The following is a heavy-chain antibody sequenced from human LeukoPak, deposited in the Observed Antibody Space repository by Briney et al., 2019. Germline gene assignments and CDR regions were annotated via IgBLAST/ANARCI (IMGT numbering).Heavy chain of an antibody. D-gene: IGHD2-15*01. CDR1: GFTFSSYG. CDR2: IWYDGSNK. CDR3: ARGSSGGSEAPIHY. V-gene: IGHV3-33*01. Sequence: GGSLRLSCAASGFTFSSYGMHWVRQAPGKGLEWVAVIWYDGSNKYYADSVKGRLTISRDNSKNTLYLQMNSLRAEDTAVYYCARGSSGGSEAPIHYWGQGTLVTVSS. J-gene: IGHJ4*02.